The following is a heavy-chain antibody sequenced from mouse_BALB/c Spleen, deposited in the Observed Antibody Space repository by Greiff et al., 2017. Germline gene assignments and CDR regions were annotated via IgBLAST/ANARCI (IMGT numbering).Heavy chain of an antibody. CDR1: GFTFSSYY. J-gene: IGHJ2*01. CDR2: INSNGGST. CDR3: ARTGTEYYFDY. Sequence: EVKLVESGGGLVKLGGSLKLSCAASGFTFSSYYMSWVRQTPEKRLELVAAINSNGGSTYYPDTVKGRFTISRDNAKNTLYLQMSSLKSEDTALYYCARTGTEYYFDYWGQGTTLTVSS. D-gene: IGHD4-1*01. V-gene: IGHV5-6-2*01.